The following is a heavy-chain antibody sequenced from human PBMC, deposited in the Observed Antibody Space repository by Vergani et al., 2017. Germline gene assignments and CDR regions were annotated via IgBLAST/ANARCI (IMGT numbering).Heavy chain of an antibody. D-gene: IGHD2-15*01. CDR3: ARRRGHIVVVVAATGYFDY. J-gene: IGHJ4*02. CDR1: GGSFSGYY. Sequence: QVQLQQWGAGLLKPSETLSLTCAVYGGSFSGYYWSWIRQPPGKGLEWIGEINHSGSTNYNPSLKSRVTISVDTSKNQFSLKLSSVTAADTAVYYCARRRGHIVVVVAATGYFDYWGQGTLVTVSS. CDR2: INHSGST. V-gene: IGHV4-34*01.